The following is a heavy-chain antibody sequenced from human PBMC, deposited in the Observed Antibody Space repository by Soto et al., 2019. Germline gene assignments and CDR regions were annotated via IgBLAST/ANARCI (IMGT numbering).Heavy chain of an antibody. V-gene: IGHV5-51*01. CDR2: IYPGDSDT. D-gene: IGHD5-12*01. J-gene: IGHJ6*03. CDR1: GYSFTSYW. CDR3: ARLGYGAMVSTIDYYYYMDV. Sequence: GESLKISCKGSGYSFTSYWIGWVRQMPGKGLEWMGIIYPGDSDTRYSPSLQGQVTISADKSISTAYLQWSSLKASDTAMYYCARLGYGAMVSTIDYYYYMDVWGKGTTVTVSS.